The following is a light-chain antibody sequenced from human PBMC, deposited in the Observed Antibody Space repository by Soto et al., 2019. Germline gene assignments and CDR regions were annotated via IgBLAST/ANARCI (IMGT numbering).Light chain of an antibody. Sequence: QSALTQPASVSGSPGQSITISCTGTSSDVGAYNYVSWYQHHPGKAPKLMIYDVSNRPSGVSNRFSGSKSGNTPSLTISGLQAEDEAEYYCNSFTTCRTLVFGGGTKLTVL. J-gene: IGLJ2*01. CDR1: SSDVGAYNY. CDR2: DVS. CDR3: NSFTTCRTLV. V-gene: IGLV2-14*03.